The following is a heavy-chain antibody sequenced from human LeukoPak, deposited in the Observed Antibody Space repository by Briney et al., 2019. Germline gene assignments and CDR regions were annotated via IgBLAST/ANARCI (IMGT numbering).Heavy chain of an antibody. CDR2: INPNSGGK. Sequence: ASVKDSCKASGYTFTGYNMHWVLQAPGQGLEWMGWINPNSGGKNYAQKFQGRVTMTRDTSISTAYMELSRLRSEDTAVYYCARAPTVTTGDYWGQGTLVTVSS. CDR3: ARAPTVTTGDY. CDR1: GYTFTGYN. D-gene: IGHD4-17*01. V-gene: IGHV1-2*02. J-gene: IGHJ4*02.